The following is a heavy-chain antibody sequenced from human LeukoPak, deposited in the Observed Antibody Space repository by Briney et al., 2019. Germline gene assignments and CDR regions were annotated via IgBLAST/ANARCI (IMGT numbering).Heavy chain of an antibody. CDR1: GYTFTSYG. CDR3: ARGRGYCSSTSCQLTDY. V-gene: IGHV1-18*01. J-gene: IGHJ4*02. Sequence: ASVKVSCKASGYTFTSYGISWVRQAPGQGLEWMGWTSAYNGNTNYAQKLQGRVTMTTDKSTSTAYMELRSLRFDEPAMYYCARGRGYCSSTSCQLTDYWGQGTLVTV. D-gene: IGHD2-2*01. CDR2: TSAYNGNT.